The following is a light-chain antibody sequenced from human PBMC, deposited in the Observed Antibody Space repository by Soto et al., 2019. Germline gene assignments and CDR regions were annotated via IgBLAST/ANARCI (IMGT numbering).Light chain of an antibody. CDR2: EVS. CDR1: SSDVGGYNY. CDR3: SSYTSSSTX. V-gene: IGLV2-14*01. Sequence: QSALTQPASVSGSPGQSITISCTGTSSDVGGYNYVSWYQQHPGKAPKLMIYEVSNRPSGVSNRFSGSKSGNTASLTISGLQAEDEADYYCSSYTSSSTXFGGGTKLTVL. J-gene: IGLJ2*01.